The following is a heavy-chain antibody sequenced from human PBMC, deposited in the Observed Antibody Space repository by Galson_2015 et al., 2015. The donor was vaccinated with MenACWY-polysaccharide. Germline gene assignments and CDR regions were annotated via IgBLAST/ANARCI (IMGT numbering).Heavy chain of an antibody. Sequence: PALVKPTQTLTLTCTFSGFSLSTSGEGVGWIRQPPGKALEWLALIYWDDDKRYSPSLKSRLTITKDTSKNQVVLTMTNMDPVDTATYYCAHTGQELLWFGELLSQPHYNWFDPWGQGTLVTVSS. CDR3: AHTGQELLWFGELLSQPHYNWFDP. CDR1: GFSLSTSGEG. V-gene: IGHV2-5*02. J-gene: IGHJ5*02. CDR2: IYWDDDK. D-gene: IGHD3-10*01.